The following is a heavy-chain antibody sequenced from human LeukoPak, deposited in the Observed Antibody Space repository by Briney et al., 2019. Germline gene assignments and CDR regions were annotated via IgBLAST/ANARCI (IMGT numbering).Heavy chain of an antibody. D-gene: IGHD1-1*01. CDR3: ARDPYTGSMFDY. Sequence: GGSLRLSCVATGFTFKSSSMSWVRQAPGKGLESVAFIGHFTGDIFYADSVKGRFNISRDDAKDSVYLQMNSLRVDDTAVYFCARDPYTGSMFDYWGHGPLVTVSS. CDR2: IGHFTGDI. V-gene: IGHV3-21*01. CDR1: GFTFKSSS. J-gene: IGHJ4*01.